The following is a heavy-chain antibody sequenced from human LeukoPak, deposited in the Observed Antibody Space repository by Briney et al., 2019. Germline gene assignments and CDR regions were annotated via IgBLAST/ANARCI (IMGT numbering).Heavy chain of an antibody. CDR3: ARYDSSGYSYRGGFDY. J-gene: IGHJ4*02. V-gene: IGHV4-34*01. CDR2: INHSGST. Sequence: SETLSLTCAVYGGSFSGYYWSWIRQPPGKGLEWIGEINHSGSTNYNPSLKSRVTISVDTSKNQFSLKLSSVTAADAAVYYCARYDSSGYSYRGGFDYRGQGTLVTVSS. D-gene: IGHD3-22*01. CDR1: GGSFSGYY.